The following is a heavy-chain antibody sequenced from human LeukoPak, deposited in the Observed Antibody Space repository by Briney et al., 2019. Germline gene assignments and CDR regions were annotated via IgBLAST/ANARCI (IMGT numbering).Heavy chain of an antibody. Sequence: PGGSLRLSCAASGFTISNYWMHWVRQAPGKGLVWVSRINSDGSSTSYADSVKGRFTISRDDAKNTLYLQMNSLRAEDTAVYYCARSSGSYNHWGQGTLVTVSS. V-gene: IGHV3-74*01. J-gene: IGHJ4*02. CDR3: ARSSGSYNH. CDR1: GFTISNYW. CDR2: INSDGSST. D-gene: IGHD1-26*01.